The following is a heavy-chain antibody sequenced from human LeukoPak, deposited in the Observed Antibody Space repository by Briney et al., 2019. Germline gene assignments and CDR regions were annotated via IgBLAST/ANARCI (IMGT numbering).Heavy chain of an antibody. Sequence: SVKVSCKASGYTFTGYYMHWVRQAPGQGLEWMGGIIPIFGTANYAQKFQGRVTITADKSTSTAYIELSSLRSEDTAVYYCARDSSSGWYVDYFDYWGQGTLVTVSS. J-gene: IGHJ4*02. CDR3: ARDSSSGWYVDYFDY. V-gene: IGHV1-69*06. CDR2: IIPIFGTA. D-gene: IGHD6-19*01. CDR1: GYTFTGYY.